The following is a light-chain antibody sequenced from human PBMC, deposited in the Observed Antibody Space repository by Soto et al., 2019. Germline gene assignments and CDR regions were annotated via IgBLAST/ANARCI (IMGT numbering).Light chain of an antibody. CDR2: GAS. Sequence: EIVLTQSSGTLSLSPGERATLSCRASQSVSSSYLAWYQQKPGQAPRLLIYGASSRATGIPDRFSGSGSGTDFTLTISRLEPEDFAVYYCQQYGSLWTFGQGTKVEIK. J-gene: IGKJ1*01. CDR1: QSVSSSY. V-gene: IGKV3-20*01. CDR3: QQYGSLWT.